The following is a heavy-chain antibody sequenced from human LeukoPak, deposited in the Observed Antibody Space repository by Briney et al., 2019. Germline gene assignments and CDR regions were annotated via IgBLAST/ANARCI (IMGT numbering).Heavy chain of an antibody. CDR1: GFTVNSNY. J-gene: IGHJ4*03. Sequence: GGSLRLSCAASGFTVNSNYMSWVRQAPGKGLEWVSSIYSGGTTSYADSVRGRFAISRHHSENTLFLQMDSLRTEDTAVYYCATLPIVVTSARIWGQGTLVTVSS. CDR2: IYSGGTT. CDR3: ATLPIVVTSARI. D-gene: IGHD2-15*01. V-gene: IGHV3-53*04.